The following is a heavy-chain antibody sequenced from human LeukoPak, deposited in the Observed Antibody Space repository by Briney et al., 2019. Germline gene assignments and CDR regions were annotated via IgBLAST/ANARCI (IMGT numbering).Heavy chain of an antibody. D-gene: IGHD2-21*01. CDR1: GFTISSYY. CDR2: IYHSGNT. Sequence: GGSLRLSCAASGFTISSYYMAWVRQAPGKGLEWVSVIYHSGNTDYADSVKGRFTISRDNSKNTVYLQMSSLRAEDTAVYYCLTIVETDLDAFDIWGQGTKVTVSS. J-gene: IGHJ3*02. CDR3: LTIVETDLDAFDI. V-gene: IGHV3-53*01.